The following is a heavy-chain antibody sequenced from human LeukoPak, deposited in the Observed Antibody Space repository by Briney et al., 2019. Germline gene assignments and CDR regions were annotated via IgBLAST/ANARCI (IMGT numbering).Heavy chain of an antibody. CDR2: IYTSGST. CDR1: GGSISSGSYY. V-gene: IGHV4-61*02. D-gene: IGHD3-3*01. J-gene: IGHJ6*03. CDR3: ARGYDFWSGYRYFYYYYYMDV. Sequence: SETLSLTCTVSGGSISSGSYYWSWIRQPAGKGLEWIGRIYTSGSTNYNPSLKSRVTISVDTSKNQFSLKLSSVTAADTAVYYCARGYDFWSGYRYFYYYYYMDVWGKGTTVTVCS.